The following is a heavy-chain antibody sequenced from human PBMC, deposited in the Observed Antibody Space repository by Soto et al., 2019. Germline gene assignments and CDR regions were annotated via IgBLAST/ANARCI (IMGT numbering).Heavy chain of an antibody. D-gene: IGHD3-22*01. CDR1: GYTFTGYY. Sequence: ASVKVSCKASGYTFTGYYMHWVRQAPGQGLEWMGWINPNSGGTNYAQKFQGRVTMTRDTSISTAYMELSRLRSDDTAVYYCAVGSSGYYYSSYFDYWGQGTRVTVSS. V-gene: IGHV1-2*02. J-gene: IGHJ4*02. CDR2: INPNSGGT. CDR3: AVGSSGYYYSSYFDY.